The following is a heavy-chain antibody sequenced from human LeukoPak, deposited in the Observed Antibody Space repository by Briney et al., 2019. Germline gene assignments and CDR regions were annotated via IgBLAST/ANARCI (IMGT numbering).Heavy chain of an antibody. J-gene: IGHJ4*02. V-gene: IGHV3-7*03. CDR1: GFSFSSCW. CDR3: ARDSGYRDY. CDR2: VRQDGSQK. D-gene: IGHD3-9*01. Sequence: GGSLRLSCRASGFSFSSCWMSWVRQAPGKGLEWVANVRQDGSQKYYLDSVKGRFTISRDNAKNSLYLQMDSLRVEDTAVYYCARDSGYRDYWGQGTPVTVSS.